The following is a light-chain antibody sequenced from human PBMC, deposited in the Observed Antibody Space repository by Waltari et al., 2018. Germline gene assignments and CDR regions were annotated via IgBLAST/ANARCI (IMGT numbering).Light chain of an antibody. CDR3: QQRSNWPLT. CDR2: DAS. CDR1: QSVSSY. V-gene: IGKV3-11*01. Sequence: IVLTQSPATLSLSPGERATLSCRPSQSVSSYLAWYKQKPGQAPSPLIYDASKRAAGIPARLSGSGSGTDFTLTISSLEPEDFAVYYCQQRSNWPLTFGGGTRVEIK. J-gene: IGKJ4*01.